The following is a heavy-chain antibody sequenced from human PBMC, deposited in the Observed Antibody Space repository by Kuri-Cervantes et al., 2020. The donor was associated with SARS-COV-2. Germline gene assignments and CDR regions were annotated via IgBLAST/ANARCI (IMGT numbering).Heavy chain of an antibody. CDR2: IHHSGDT. CDR1: GGSLTITNW. V-gene: IGHV4-4*02. J-gene: IGHJ4*02. D-gene: IGHD5-24*01. Sequence: SCAVSGGSLTITNWWSWVRQPPGKGLEWIGEIHHSGDTSYNSSPKSRVTISLDKSKNQFSLKLNSVTAADTAVYYCARGDRWLQFFFFDYRGQGTLVTVSS. CDR3: ARGDRWLQFFFFDY.